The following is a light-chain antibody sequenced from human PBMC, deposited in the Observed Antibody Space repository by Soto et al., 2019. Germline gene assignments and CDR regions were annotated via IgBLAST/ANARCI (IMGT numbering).Light chain of an antibody. CDR1: QNIRTN. V-gene: IGKV3-15*01. J-gene: IGKJ4*01. CDR2: GAS. Sequence: IVMTQSPATLSVSPGERATFSCRASQNIRTNLAWYQQKPGQAPRLLIFGASTRATDIPARFSGSGSGTEFTLTISSLQSEDFAVYYCQQYSTWPPALTFGGGTKVDIK. CDR3: QQYSTWPPALT.